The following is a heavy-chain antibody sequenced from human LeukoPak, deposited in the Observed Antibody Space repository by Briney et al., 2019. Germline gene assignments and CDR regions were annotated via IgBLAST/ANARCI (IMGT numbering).Heavy chain of an antibody. CDR1: GFSFNIYN. V-gene: IGHV3-48*01. D-gene: IGHD3-3*01. CDR2: ISTSSQSK. J-gene: IGHJ4*02. CDR3: AKEATIFGVVNFDY. Sequence: GGSLRLSCAASGFSFNIYNMNWVRQTPGKGPEWVSYISTSSQSKYYADSVKGRFTISRDNSKNTLYLQMNSLRAEDTAVYYCAKEATIFGVVNFDYWGQGTLVTVSS.